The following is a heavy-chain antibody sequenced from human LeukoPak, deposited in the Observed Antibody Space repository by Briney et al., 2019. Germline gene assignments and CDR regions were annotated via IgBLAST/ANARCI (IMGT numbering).Heavy chain of an antibody. Sequence: SETLSLTCAVYGGSFSGYYWSLIRQPPGKGLEWIGEINHSGSTNYNPSLKSRVTISVDTSKNQFSLKLSSVTAADTAVYYCARGQNGSGSYSFDYWGQGTLVTVSS. CDR3: ARGQNGSGSYSFDY. V-gene: IGHV4-34*01. CDR1: GGSFSGYY. J-gene: IGHJ4*02. D-gene: IGHD3-10*01. CDR2: INHSGST.